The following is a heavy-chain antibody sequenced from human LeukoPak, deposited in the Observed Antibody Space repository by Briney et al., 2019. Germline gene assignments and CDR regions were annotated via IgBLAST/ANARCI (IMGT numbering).Heavy chain of an antibody. V-gene: IGHV1-2*06. Sequence: ASVKVSCKASGYTFTGYYMHWVRQAPGQGLEWMGRINPNNGGTDYAQKFQGRVTMTRDTSISTASMELTRLTSDDTAVFYCAREWSYGDYYDYWGQGTLVTVSS. CDR1: GYTFTGYY. D-gene: IGHD4-17*01. J-gene: IGHJ4*02. CDR3: AREWSYGDYYDY. CDR2: INPNNGGT.